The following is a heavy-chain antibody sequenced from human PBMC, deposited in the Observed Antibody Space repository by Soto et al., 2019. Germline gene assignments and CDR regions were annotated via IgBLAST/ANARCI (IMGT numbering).Heavy chain of an antibody. V-gene: IGHV3-23*01. D-gene: IGHD5-12*01. J-gene: IGHJ5*02. CDR2: ITGRGDST. CDR1: GFPFSDHA. CDR3: AKGDNLGPKTGYAFDP. Sequence: GGSLRLSCAASGFPFSDHAMHWVRQTPGKGLEWVSAITGRGDSTYYADSVKGRFTISRDNSKSTLYLQMMSLRAEDTAVYFCAKGDNLGPKTGYAFDPWGQGIMVTVSS.